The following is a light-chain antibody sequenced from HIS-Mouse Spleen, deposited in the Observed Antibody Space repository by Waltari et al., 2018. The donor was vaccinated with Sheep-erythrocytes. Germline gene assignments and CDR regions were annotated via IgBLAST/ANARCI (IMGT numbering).Light chain of an antibody. CDR3: CSYAGSFWV. CDR1: SSDVGSYNL. Sequence: QSALTQPASVSGSPGQSITISCTGTSSDVGSYNLVSWYQQHPGKAPQLMIYEGSKRPSGVSNRFSGSKSGNTASLTISGLQAEDEADYYCCSYAGSFWVFGGGTKLTVL. CDR2: EGS. V-gene: IGLV2-23*01. J-gene: IGLJ3*02.